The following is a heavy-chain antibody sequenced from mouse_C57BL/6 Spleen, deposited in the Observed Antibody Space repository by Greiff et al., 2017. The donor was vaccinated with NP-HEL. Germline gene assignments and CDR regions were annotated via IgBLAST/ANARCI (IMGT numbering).Heavy chain of an antibody. J-gene: IGHJ3*01. V-gene: IGHV1-47*01. Sequence: QVQLKESGAELVKPGASVKMSCKASGYTFTTYPIEWMKQNHGKSLEWIGNFHPYNDDTKYNEKFKGKATLTVEKSSSTVYLELSRLTSDDSAVYYCARIYDGYPWFAYWGQGTLVTVSA. CDR3: ARIYDGYPWFAY. D-gene: IGHD2-3*01. CDR2: FHPYNDDT. CDR1: GYTFTTYP.